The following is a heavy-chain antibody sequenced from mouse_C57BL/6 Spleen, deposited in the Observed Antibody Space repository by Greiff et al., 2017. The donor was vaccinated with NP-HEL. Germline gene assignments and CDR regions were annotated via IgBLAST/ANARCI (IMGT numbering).Heavy chain of an antibody. Sequence: EVQRVESGGDLVKPGGSLKLSCAASGFTFSSYGMSWVRQTPDKRLEWVATISSGGSYTYYPDSVKGRFTISRDNAKNTLYLQMSSLKSEDTAMYYCARRGVVPFAYWGQGTLVTVSA. V-gene: IGHV5-6*01. D-gene: IGHD1-1*01. J-gene: IGHJ3*01. CDR2: ISSGGSYT. CDR3: ARRGVVPFAY. CDR1: GFTFSSYG.